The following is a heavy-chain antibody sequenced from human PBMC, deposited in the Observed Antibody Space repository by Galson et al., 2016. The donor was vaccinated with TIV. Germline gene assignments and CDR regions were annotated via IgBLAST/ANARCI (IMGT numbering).Heavy chain of an antibody. CDR3: ARSGDYGDY. J-gene: IGHJ4*02. D-gene: IGHD4-17*01. V-gene: IGHV1-8*01. Sequence: SVKVSCKASGYSFSTYDINWVRQAPGQGLEWMGWMNPNSGNTGYSQKFRGRVTMTRNTSERTAYMELSSLTSEDTAVYYSARSGDYGDYWGQGTLVTVSS. CDR1: GYSFSTYD. CDR2: MNPNSGNT.